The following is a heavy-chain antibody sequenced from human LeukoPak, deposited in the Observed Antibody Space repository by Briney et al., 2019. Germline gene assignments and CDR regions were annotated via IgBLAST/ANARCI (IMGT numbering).Heavy chain of an antibody. Sequence: SETLSLTCAVYGGSFSGYYWSWIRHPPGKGREWIGEINHSGSTNYNPSLKSRVTISVDTSKNQFSLKLSSVTAADTAVYYCARGGIQLWLRYWGQGTLVTVSS. V-gene: IGHV4-34*01. CDR2: INHSGST. J-gene: IGHJ4*02. D-gene: IGHD5-18*01. CDR3: ARGGIQLWLRY. CDR1: GGSFSGYY.